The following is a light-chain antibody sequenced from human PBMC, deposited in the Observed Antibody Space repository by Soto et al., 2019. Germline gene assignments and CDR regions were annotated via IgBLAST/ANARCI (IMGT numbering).Light chain of an antibody. V-gene: IGKV1-5*01. CDR2: DAS. CDR1: QSVGGY. CDR3: QQYDTYSGT. J-gene: IGKJ1*01. Sequence: IQFTHAASTLSASVAARVTITCRASQSVGGYLAWYQQKPGKAPTLLIYDASTWAPGIPARFSGSGSGTEFTLTISSLQPEDFAIYYCQQYDTYSGTFGQGTKVDI.